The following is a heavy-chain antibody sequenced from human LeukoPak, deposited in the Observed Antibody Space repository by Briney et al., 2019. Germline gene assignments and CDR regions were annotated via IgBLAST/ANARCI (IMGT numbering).Heavy chain of an antibody. D-gene: IGHD6-6*01. CDR3: ARFLLAARRGNWFDP. CDR2: MNPNSGNT. V-gene: IGHV1-8*03. Sequence: ASVTVSCKASGYTFTNYDINWVRQATGQGLEWVGWMNPNSGNTGYAQKFQGRLTITRDASISTAYMELSSLRSEDTAVYYCARFLLAARRGNWFDPWGQGTLVTVSS. CDR1: GYTFTNYD. J-gene: IGHJ5*02.